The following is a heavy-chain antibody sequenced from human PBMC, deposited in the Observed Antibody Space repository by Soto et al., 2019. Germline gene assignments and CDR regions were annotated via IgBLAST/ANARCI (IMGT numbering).Heavy chain of an antibody. CDR1: GFTFSSYG. J-gene: IGHJ4*02. V-gene: IGHV3-33*01. CDR3: ARGTPRGAGSFDY. D-gene: IGHD2-15*01. CDR2: IWYDGSNK. Sequence: QVQLVESGGGVVQPGRSLRLSCAASGFTFSSYGMHWVRQAPGKGLEWVAVIWYDGSNKYYADSVKGRFTISRDNSKNTLYLQMNSLRAEDTAVYYCARGTPRGAGSFDYWGQGTLVTVSS.